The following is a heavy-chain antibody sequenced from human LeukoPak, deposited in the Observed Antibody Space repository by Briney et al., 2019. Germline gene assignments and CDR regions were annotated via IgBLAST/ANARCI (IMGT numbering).Heavy chain of an antibody. CDR2: IYYSGST. CDR3: ARGGRVRLTGYYPGAFDI. Sequence: SETLSLTCTVSGGSISSYYWSWIRQPPGKGLEWIGYIYYSGSTNYNPSLKSRVTISVDTSKNQFSLKLSSVTAADTAVYYCARGGRVRLTGYYPGAFDIWGQGTMVTVSS. J-gene: IGHJ3*02. CDR1: GGSISSYY. D-gene: IGHD3-9*01. V-gene: IGHV4-59*01.